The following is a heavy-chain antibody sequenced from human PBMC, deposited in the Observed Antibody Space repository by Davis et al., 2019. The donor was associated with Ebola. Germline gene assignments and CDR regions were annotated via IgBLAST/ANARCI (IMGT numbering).Heavy chain of an antibody. CDR2: ISWNSGSI. J-gene: IGHJ4*02. Sequence: SLKISCAASGFTFDDYAMHWVRQAPGKGLEWVSGISWNSGSIGYADSVKGRFTISRDNAKNSLYLQMNSLRAEDTALYYCAKAGFGGSTSDFDYRGQGTLVTVSS. V-gene: IGHV3-9*01. CDR1: GFTFDDYA. CDR3: AKAGFGGSTSDFDY. D-gene: IGHD4-23*01.